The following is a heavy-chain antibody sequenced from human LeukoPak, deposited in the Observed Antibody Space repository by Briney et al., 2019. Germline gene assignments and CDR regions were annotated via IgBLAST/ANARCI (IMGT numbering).Heavy chain of an antibody. D-gene: IGHD3-3*01. Sequence: PSETLSLTCTVSGGSISSYYWSWIRQPPGKGLEWIGYIYYSGSTNYNPSLKSRVTISVDTSKNQFSLKLSSVTAADTAVYYCAREAFRLRFLEWFPDYWGQGTLVTVSS. CDR3: AREAFRLRFLEWFPDY. CDR2: IYYSGST. CDR1: GGSISSYY. V-gene: IGHV4-59*01. J-gene: IGHJ4*02.